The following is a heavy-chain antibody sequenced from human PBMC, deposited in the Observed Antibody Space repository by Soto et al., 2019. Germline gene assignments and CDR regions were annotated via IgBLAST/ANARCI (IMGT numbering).Heavy chain of an antibody. J-gene: IGHJ4*02. CDR1: EFTFSTYW. CDR3: ARINDWLEYFDL. Sequence: PGGSLRLSCAASEFTFSTYWLSWVRQAPGKGLEWVANINQGGSGRFYLDSVRGRFTISRDNANNSLFLQLNSLRAEDTAVYYCARINDWLEYFDLWGQGTLVTVSS. CDR2: INQGGSGR. V-gene: IGHV3-7*01. D-gene: IGHD1-1*01.